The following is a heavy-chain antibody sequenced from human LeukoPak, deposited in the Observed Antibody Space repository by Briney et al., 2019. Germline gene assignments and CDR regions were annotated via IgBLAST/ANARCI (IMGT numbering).Heavy chain of an antibody. D-gene: IGHD2-15*01. CDR1: GGSFSGYY. CDR2: INDSGGT. V-gene: IGHV4-34*01. CDR3: ARGLNGPRLLH. Sequence: SETLSLTCAVNGGSFSGYYWSWIRQPPGKGLEWIGEINDSGGTSYNPSLKSRVSISVDTSKNQFSLKLSSVTAADTAVYYCARGLNGPRLLHWGQRTLVTVSS. J-gene: IGHJ4*02.